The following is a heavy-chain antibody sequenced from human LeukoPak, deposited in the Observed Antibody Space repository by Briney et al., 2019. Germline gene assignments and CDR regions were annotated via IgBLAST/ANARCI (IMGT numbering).Heavy chain of an antibody. CDR1: GYTFTGYY. J-gene: IGHJ1*01. Sequence: ASVKVSCKASGYTFTGYYMHWVRQAPGQGLEWMGWINPNSGGTNYAQKFQGRVTMTRDTSISTAYMELSRLRSDDTAVYHCARDYGDYSEYFQHWGQGTLVTVSS. D-gene: IGHD4-17*01. V-gene: IGHV1-2*02. CDR3: ARDYGDYSEYFQH. CDR2: INPNSGGT.